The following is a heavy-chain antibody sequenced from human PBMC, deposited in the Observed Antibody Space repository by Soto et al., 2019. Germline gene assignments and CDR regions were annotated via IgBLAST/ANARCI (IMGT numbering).Heavy chain of an antibody. D-gene: IGHD3-22*01. CDR1: GFTFSSYA. CDR2: ISYDGSNK. CDR3: ASGLGSSGYSNFDY. Sequence: QVQLVESGGGVVQPGRSLRLSCAASGFTFSSYAMHWVRQAPGKGLEWVAVISYDGSNKYYADPVKGRFTISRDNSKNTLYLQMNSLRAEDTAVYYCASGLGSSGYSNFDYWGQGTLVTVSS. J-gene: IGHJ4*02. V-gene: IGHV3-30-3*01.